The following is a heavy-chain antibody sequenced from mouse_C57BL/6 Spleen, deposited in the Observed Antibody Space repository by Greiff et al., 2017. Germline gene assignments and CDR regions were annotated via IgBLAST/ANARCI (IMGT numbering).Heavy chain of an antibody. CDR1: GFNIKDYY. V-gene: IGHV14-1*01. J-gene: IGHJ1*03. CDR3: TLCQRGYWYFDV. D-gene: IGHD6-5*01. CDR2: IDPEDGDT. Sequence: EVQLQQSGAELVRPGASVKLSCTASGFNIKDYYMHWVKQRPEQGLEWIGRIDPEDGDTEYAPKFQGKATMTADTSSNTAYLQLSSLTSEDTAVYYWTLCQRGYWYFDVGGTGTTVTVSS.